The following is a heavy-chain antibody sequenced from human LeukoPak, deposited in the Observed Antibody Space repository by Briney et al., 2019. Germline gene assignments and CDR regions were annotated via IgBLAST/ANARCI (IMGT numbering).Heavy chain of an antibody. CDR3: TRDLNHDSSG. J-gene: IGHJ4*02. CDR1: GFRLGDYW. CDR2: IKFDGSEI. Sequence: GGSLRLSCEASGFRLGDYWMTWVRQAPGKGLECVGNIKFDGSEIYYRDFVRGRFTISRDNAKNSLYLQMNSLRVEDTGVYYCTRDLNHDSSGWGQGTLVTVS. V-gene: IGHV3-7*01. D-gene: IGHD3-22*01.